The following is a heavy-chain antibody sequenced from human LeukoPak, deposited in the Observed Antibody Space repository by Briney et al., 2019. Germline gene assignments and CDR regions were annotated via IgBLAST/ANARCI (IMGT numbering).Heavy chain of an antibody. CDR1: GGSFSGYY. V-gene: IGHV4-34*01. CDR2: INHSGST. D-gene: IGHD3-9*01. J-gene: IGHJ4*02. CDR3: ARHVWLQPFDY. Sequence: SETLSLTCAVYGGSFSGYYWSWIRQPPGKGLEWIGEINHSGSTNYNPSLKSRVTISVDTSKNQFSLKLSSVTAADTAVYYCARHVWLQPFDYWGQGPWSPSPQ.